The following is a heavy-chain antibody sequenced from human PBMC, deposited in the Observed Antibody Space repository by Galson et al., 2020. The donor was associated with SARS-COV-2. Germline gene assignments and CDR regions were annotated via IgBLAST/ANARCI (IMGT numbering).Heavy chain of an antibody. CDR2: IYYTGST. V-gene: IGHV4-59*11. CDR1: GGSISSHY. J-gene: IGHJ4*02. CDR3: AGDRIGFDY. Sequence: SETLSLTCTVPGGSISSHYWNWIRQPPGKGLEWIGYIYYTGSTSYNPSLKSRVTMSLDTSKNQFSLKVNSVTAADTAVYYCAGDRIGFDYWGQGILVTVSS.